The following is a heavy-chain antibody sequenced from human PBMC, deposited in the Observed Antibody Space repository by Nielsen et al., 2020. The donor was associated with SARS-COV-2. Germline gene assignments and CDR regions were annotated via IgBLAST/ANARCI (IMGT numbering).Heavy chain of an antibody. CDR3: AREGRSSGYHFDY. D-gene: IGHD6-19*01. V-gene: IGHV1-69*13. CDR1: GGTFSSYA. J-gene: IGHJ4*02. CDR2: IIPIFGTA. Sequence: SVKVSCKASGGTFSSYAISWVRQAPGQGLEWMGGIIPIFGTANYAQKFQGRVTITADESTSTAYMELSSLRSEDTAVYYCAREGRSSGYHFDYWGQGTLVTVSS.